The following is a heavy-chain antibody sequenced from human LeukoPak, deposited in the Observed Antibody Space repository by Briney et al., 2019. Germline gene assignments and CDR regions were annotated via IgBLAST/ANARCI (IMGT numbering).Heavy chain of an antibody. J-gene: IGHJ3*02. CDR3: ARDLYSSRTNDAFVI. D-gene: IGHD6-13*01. CDR2: IYYSGST. Sequence: GSLRLSCAASGFTFSRFWMSWVRQAPGKGLEWIGSIYYSGSTYYNPSLKSRVTISVDTSKNQFSLKLSSVTAADTAVYYCARDLYSSRTNDAFVIWGQGTMVTVSS. CDR1: GFTFSRFW. V-gene: IGHV4-4*02.